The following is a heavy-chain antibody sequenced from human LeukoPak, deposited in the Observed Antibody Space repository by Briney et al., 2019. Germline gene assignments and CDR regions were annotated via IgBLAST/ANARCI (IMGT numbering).Heavy chain of an antibody. V-gene: IGHV3-23*01. J-gene: IGHJ6*02. Sequence: GGSLRLSCAASGFTFSSYAMSWVRQAPGKGLEWVSAISGSGGSTYYADSVKGRFTISRDNSKNTLYLQMNSLRAEDTAVYYCAKVQEDYYDFWSGYSGLVPFNYYYGMDVWGQGTTVTVSS. CDR3: AKVQEDYYDFWSGYSGLVPFNYYYGMDV. CDR1: GFTFSSYA. CDR2: ISGSGGST. D-gene: IGHD3-3*01.